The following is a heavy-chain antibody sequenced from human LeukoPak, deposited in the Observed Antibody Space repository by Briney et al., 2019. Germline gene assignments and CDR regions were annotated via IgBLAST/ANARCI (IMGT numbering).Heavy chain of an antibody. J-gene: IGHJ4*02. CDR3: ARDPRGSYYRSYFDY. Sequence: GGSLRLSCAASGLSFRNYWMTWVRQAPGKGLEWVANIKQDGSEKYYVDSVKGRFTISRDNAKNSLYLQMNSLRAEDTAVYYCARDPRGSYYRSYFDYWGQGTLVTVSS. CDR2: IKQDGSEK. V-gene: IGHV3-7*01. D-gene: IGHD1-26*01. CDR1: GLSFRNYW.